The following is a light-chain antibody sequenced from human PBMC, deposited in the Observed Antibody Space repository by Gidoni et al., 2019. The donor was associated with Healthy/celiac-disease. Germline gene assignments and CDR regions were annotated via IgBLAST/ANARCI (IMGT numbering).Light chain of an antibody. J-gene: IGKJ1*01. CDR1: QSISSW. CDR3: QQYNSYSRT. CDR2: DAS. V-gene: IGKV1-5*01. Sequence: IHMTQSPSTLSASVGDRVTITCRASQSISSWLAWYQQKPGKAPKLLIYDASSLESGVPSRFSGSGSGTEFTLTISSLQPDDFATYYCQQYNSYSRTFGQGTKVEIK.